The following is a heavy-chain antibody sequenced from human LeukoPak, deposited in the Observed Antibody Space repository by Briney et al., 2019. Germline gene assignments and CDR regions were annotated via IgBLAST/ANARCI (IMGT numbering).Heavy chain of an antibody. CDR3: ARGPARRWFQH. J-gene: IGHJ1*01. V-gene: IGHV4-34*01. CDR2: INHSGST. CDR1: GGSFSGYY. Sequence: SETLSLTCAVYGGSFSGYYWSWIRQPPGKGLEWIGEINHSGSTNYNPSLKSRVTISVDTSKNQFSLKLSSVTAADTAVYYCARGPARRWFQHWGQGTLVTVSS.